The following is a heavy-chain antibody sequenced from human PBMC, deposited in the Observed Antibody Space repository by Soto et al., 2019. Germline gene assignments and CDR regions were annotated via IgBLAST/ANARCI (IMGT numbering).Heavy chain of an antibody. CDR3: AQDVNGWVGP. D-gene: IGHD6-19*01. Sequence: GGSLRLSCAASGFTFSSYAMSWVRQAPGKGLEWASAISGSGGSTYYADYVKGRFTISRDNSKNPLYLQMNSLRAEDTAVYYCAQDVNGWVGPWGQGTLVTVSS. CDR2: ISGSGGST. J-gene: IGHJ5*02. V-gene: IGHV3-23*01. CDR1: GFTFSSYA.